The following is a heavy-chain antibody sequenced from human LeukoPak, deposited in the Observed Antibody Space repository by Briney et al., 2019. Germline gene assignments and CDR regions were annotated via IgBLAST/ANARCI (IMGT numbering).Heavy chain of an antibody. V-gene: IGHV4-4*07. J-gene: IGHJ4*02. Sequence: SETLSLICTVTSGSISLYYWTWVRQPAGKGLEWIGRVYTGGSTNYNPSLKSRVTISVDTSKNQFSLKLTSLTAADTAVYYCASDYYDGDGYYHDYWGQGTLVTVSS. CDR3: ASDYYDGDGYYHDY. D-gene: IGHD3-22*01. CDR1: SGSISLYY. CDR2: VYTGGST.